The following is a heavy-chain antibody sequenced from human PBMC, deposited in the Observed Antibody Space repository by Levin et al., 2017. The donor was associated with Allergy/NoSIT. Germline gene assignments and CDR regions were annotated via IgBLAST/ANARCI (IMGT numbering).Heavy chain of an antibody. V-gene: IGHV3-23*01. J-gene: IGHJ6*02. CDR1: GFTFSSYA. Sequence: PGGSLRLSCAASGFTFSSYAMRWVRQAPGKGLEWVSAISGSGGSTYYADSVKGRFTISRDNSKNTLYLQMNSLRAEDTAVYYCAKEGGRAEAGTGGFGYDYYGMDVWGQGTTVTVSS. D-gene: IGHD6-13*01. CDR2: ISGSGGST. CDR3: AKEGGRAEAGTGGFGYDYYGMDV.